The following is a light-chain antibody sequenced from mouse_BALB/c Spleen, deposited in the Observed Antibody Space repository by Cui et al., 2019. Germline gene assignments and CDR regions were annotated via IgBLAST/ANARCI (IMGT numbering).Light chain of an antibody. J-gene: IGKJ4*01. Sequence: DIKLTQSPSSMYASLGERVTITWKASQDINSYLSWFQQKPGKSPKTQIYRANRLVDGVPSRFSGSESGQDYSLTISSLEYEDMGIYYCLQYDEFPFTFGSGTKWEIK. V-gene: IGKV14-111*01. CDR2: RAN. CDR1: QDINSY. CDR3: LQYDEFPFT.